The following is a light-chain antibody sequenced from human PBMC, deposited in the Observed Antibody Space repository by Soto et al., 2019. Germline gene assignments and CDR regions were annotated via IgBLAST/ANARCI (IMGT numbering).Light chain of an antibody. Sequence: DIQMTQSPSSLSASVGDRVTITCQASQDISKYLNWYQQKPGKAPKLLIYDASNLETGVPSRFSGSGSGTDFTFTISSLKPEDIATYYCQQYDNLPLTFGGGTKVDIK. J-gene: IGKJ4*01. CDR1: QDISKY. V-gene: IGKV1-33*01. CDR3: QQYDNLPLT. CDR2: DAS.